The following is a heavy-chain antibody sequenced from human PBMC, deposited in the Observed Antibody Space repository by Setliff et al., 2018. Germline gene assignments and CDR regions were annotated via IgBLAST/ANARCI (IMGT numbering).Heavy chain of an antibody. CDR2: IGHTGSI. V-gene: IGHV4-38-2*02. J-gene: IGHJ4*02. D-gene: IGHD2-21*02. Sequence: KSSETLSLTCTVSGYSISSGYIWGWIRQPPGKGLEWVGNIGHTGSINYNPSLKSRLTISRDTSKNQVSLKLNSVTATDTAVYYCARDLGHGGDSDYWGRGIQVTVSS. CDR3: ARDLGHGGDSDY. CDR1: GYSISSGYI.